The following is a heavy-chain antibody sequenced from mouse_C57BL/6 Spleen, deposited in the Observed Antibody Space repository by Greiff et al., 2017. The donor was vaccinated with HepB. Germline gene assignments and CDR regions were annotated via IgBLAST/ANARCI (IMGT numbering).Heavy chain of an antibody. CDR1: GFTFSDYY. J-gene: IGHJ4*01. CDR2: ISNGGGST. V-gene: IGHV5-12*01. Sequence: EVHLVESGGGLVQPGGSLKLSCAASGFTFSDYYMHWVRQTPEKRLEWVAYISNGGGSTYYPDTVKGRYTISRDNAKNTLYLQMSRLKSEDTAMYYCARQSSSFSYAMDYWGQGTSVTVSS. CDR3: ARQSSSFSYAMDY. D-gene: IGHD1-1*01.